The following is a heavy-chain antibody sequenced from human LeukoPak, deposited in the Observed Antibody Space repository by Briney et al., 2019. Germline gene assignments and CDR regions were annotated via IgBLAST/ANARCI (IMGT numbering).Heavy chain of an antibody. V-gene: IGHV3-11*04. CDR1: GFTFSDYY. J-gene: IGHJ4*02. D-gene: IGHD5-24*01. Sequence: GGSLRLSCAASGFTFSDYYMSWIRQAPGKGLEWVPYISSSGSTIYYADSVKGRFTISRDNAKNSLYLQMNSLRAEDTAVYYCARVNLLRDGYNFFDYWGQGTLVTVSS. CDR3: ARVNLLRDGYNFFDY. CDR2: ISSSGSTI.